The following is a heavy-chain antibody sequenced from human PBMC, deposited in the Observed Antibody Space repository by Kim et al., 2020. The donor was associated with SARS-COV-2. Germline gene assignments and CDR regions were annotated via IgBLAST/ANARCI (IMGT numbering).Heavy chain of an antibody. J-gene: IGHJ4*02. CDR3: ARDGGDGYEYVTPIDY. D-gene: IGHD5-12*01. CDR2: ISTSNGNT. Sequence: ASVKVSFKASGYTFTSYGISWVRQAPGQGLEWMGCISTSNGNTHYAQDLQGRLTMTTDTSTSTAYMELRRLRSDDTAVYYCARDGGDGYEYVTPIDYWGQGTLVTVSS. CDR1: GYTFTSYG. V-gene: IGHV1-18*01.